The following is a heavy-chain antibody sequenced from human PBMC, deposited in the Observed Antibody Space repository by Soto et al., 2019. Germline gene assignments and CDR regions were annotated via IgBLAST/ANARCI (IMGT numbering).Heavy chain of an antibody. D-gene: IGHD6-25*01. V-gene: IGHV4-59*01. CDR3: ARPHGGSSGCDNWYDP. Sequence: SETLSLTCTVSGGSISSYYWSWIRQPPGKGLEWIGYIHYSGSTNYNPSLKSRVTISVDTSKNQFSLRLSSVTAADTAVYYCARPHGGSSGCDNWYDPWGQGTLVTVSS. CDR2: IHYSGST. CDR1: GGSISSYY. J-gene: IGHJ5*02.